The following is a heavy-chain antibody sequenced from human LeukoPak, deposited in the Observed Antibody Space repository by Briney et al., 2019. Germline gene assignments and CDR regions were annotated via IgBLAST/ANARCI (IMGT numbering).Heavy chain of an antibody. J-gene: IGHJ4*02. V-gene: IGHV3-74*01. Sequence: GGSLRLSCAASGNYWMHWVRQAPGKGLVWVSHINSDGSWTSYADSVKGRFTNSKDNAKNTVYLQMNNLRTEDTAVYYCVSFYETYWGRGTLVTVSS. CDR2: INSDGSWT. CDR1: GNYW. CDR3: VSFYETY. D-gene: IGHD2-2*01.